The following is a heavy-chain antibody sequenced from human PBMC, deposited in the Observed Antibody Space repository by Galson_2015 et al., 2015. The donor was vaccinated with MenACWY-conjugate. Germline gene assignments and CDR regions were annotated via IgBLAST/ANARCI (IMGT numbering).Heavy chain of an antibody. J-gene: IGHJ4*02. CDR3: AKGLTANGFNFDF. D-gene: IGHD4-17*01. CDR1: GFTFSTYG. CDR2: ISGSTTGT. V-gene: IGHV3-23*01. Sequence: SLRLSCAASGFTFSTYGMTWVRQGPGKGLEWVSAISGSTTGTFYADSVKGRFIISRDNYRNTLYLQMNSLRVEDTAKYYCAKGLTANGFNFDFWSGATLVAVS.